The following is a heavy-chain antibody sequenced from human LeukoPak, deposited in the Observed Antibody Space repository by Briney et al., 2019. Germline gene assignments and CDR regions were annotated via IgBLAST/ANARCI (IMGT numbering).Heavy chain of an antibody. V-gene: IGHV3-30*18. CDR3: AKDPYYDILTGYFDY. CDR1: GFTFSTSG. Sequence: GRSLRLSCAASGFTFSTSGMHWVRQAPGKGLEWVAVMSHDGSTKYYADSVKGRFTISRDTSKNTLYLQMNSLRAEDTAVYYCAKDPYYDILTGYFDYWGQGTLVTVSS. J-gene: IGHJ4*02. CDR2: MSHDGSTK. D-gene: IGHD3-9*01.